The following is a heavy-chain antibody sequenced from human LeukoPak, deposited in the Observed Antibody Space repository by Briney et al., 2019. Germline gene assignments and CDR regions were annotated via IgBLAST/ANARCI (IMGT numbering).Heavy chain of an antibody. CDR3: ARDTKQWLLLTTLFDY. V-gene: IGHV4-39*07. J-gene: IGHJ4*02. CDR2: IYYSGNT. CDR1: NGSISSGSYY. Sequence: SGTLSLTCTVSNGSISSGSYYWGWIRQPPGKGLEWIGSIYYSGNTYYNPSLKSRVTISVDTSKDQFSPKLSSVTAADTAIYYCARDTKQWLLLTTLFDYWGQGTLVTVSS. D-gene: IGHD6-19*01.